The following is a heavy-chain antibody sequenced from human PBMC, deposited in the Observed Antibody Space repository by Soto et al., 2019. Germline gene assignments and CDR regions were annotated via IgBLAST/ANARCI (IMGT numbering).Heavy chain of an antibody. Sequence: GASVNVSCKASGFSFTGYYIHWLRQAPGQGLEWMGWINAHSGGTEYAQKFQGRVTLTRDTSISTAYMTLSSLRSDDTAIYYCAKDLTRQLAYWLDPWGQGTQVTVSS. CDR1: GFSFTGYY. D-gene: IGHD6-6*01. CDR2: INAHSGGT. V-gene: IGHV1-2*02. CDR3: AKDLTRQLAYWLDP. J-gene: IGHJ5*02.